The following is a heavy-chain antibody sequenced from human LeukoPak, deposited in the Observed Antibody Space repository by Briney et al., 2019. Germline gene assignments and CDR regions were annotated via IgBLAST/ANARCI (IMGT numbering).Heavy chain of an antibody. V-gene: IGHV4-39*02. J-gene: IGHJ4*02. D-gene: IGHD5-24*01. CDR3: ARADGNYLNFDF. CDR2: IYYSGST. CDR1: GGSISSSSYY. Sequence: PSETLSLTCTVSGGSISSSSYYWGWIRQPPGKGLEWIGSIYYSGSTYYNSSLKSRVTISVDTSKNHFSLKLSSVTAADTAVYYCARADGNYLNFDFWGQGTLVTVSS.